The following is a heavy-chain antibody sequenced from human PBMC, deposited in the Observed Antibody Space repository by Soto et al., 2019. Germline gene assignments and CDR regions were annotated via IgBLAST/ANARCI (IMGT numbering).Heavy chain of an antibody. Sequence: QVQLQVSGPGLVKPSETLSLTCTVSGDSISAYSWSWVRQPPGKGLEWIGNIHYNGNTKYNPSLKRRVTMTVDTSKNQFSLGLISVTAADTAISFCAREGNLGRWLQPLDFWGQGTLVTVSS. CDR1: GDSISAYS. CDR3: AREGNLGRWLQPLDF. V-gene: IGHV4-59*01. J-gene: IGHJ4*02. D-gene: IGHD5-12*01. CDR2: IHYNGNT.